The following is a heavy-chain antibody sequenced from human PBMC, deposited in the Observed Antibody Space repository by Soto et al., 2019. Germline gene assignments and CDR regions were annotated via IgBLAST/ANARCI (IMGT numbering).Heavy chain of an antibody. CDR1: GFTFSSYS. J-gene: IGHJ3*02. D-gene: IGHD3-22*01. Sequence: EVQLVESGGGLVKPGGFLRLSCAASGFTFSSYSMNWVRQAPGKGLEWVSSISSSSSYIYYADSVKGRFTISRDNAKNSLYLQMNSLRAEDTAVYYCARDGGSYYYDSSGYYEVGGAFDIWGQGTMVTVSS. CDR3: ARDGGSYYYDSSGYYEVGGAFDI. CDR2: ISSSSSYI. V-gene: IGHV3-21*01.